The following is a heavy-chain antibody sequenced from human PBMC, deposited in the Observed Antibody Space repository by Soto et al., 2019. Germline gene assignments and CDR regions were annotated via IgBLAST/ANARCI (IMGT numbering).Heavy chain of an antibody. CDR1: GFTFGDYA. CDR3: TSDPELLWFGGRSFYLAY. Sequence: GGSLRLSCTASGFTFGDYAMSWFRQAPGKGLEWVGFIRSKAYGGTTEYAASVKGRFTISRDDSKSIAYLQMNSLKTEDTAVYYCTSDPELLWFGGRSFYLAYWGQGTLVTVSS. D-gene: IGHD3-10*01. V-gene: IGHV3-49*03. CDR2: IRSKAYGGTT. J-gene: IGHJ4*02.